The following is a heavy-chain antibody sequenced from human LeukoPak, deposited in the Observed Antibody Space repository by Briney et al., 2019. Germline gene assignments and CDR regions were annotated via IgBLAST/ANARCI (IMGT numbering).Heavy chain of an antibody. J-gene: IGHJ4*02. CDR1: GGSFSGYY. D-gene: IGHD5-18*01. CDR2: INHSGST. Sequence: SETLSLTCAVYGGSFSGYYWSWIRQPPGKGLEWIGEINHSGSTNYNPSLKSRVTISVDTFKNQFSLKLSSVTAADTAVYYCARKMGKAMASDYWGQGTLVTVSS. CDR3: ARKMGKAMASDY. V-gene: IGHV4-34*01.